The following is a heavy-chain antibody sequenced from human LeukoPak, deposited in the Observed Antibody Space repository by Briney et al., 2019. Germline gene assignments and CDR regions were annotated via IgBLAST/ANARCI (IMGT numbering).Heavy chain of an antibody. CDR1: RFIFRRYW. CDR3: ASSYYDSSGYYFGDAFDI. Sequence: GGSLRLSCAVSRFIFRRYWMHWVRQAPGKGLVWVSGINSDGSSTTYADSVKGRFTISRDNAKNRLYLQMNSLRAEDTAVYYCASSYYDSSGYYFGDAFDIWGQGTMVTVSS. CDR2: INSDGSST. J-gene: IGHJ3*02. V-gene: IGHV3-74*03. D-gene: IGHD3-22*01.